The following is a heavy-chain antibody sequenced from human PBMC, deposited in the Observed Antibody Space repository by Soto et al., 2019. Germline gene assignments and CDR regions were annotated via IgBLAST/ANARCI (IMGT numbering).Heavy chain of an antibody. J-gene: IGHJ6*02. CDR3: ARDPKWLRDYYYYGMDV. V-gene: IGHV3-33*01. Sequence: GGSLRLSCAASGFTFSSYGMHWVRQVPGKGLEWVAVIWYDGSNKYYADSVKGRFTISRDNSKNTLYLQMNSLRAEDTAVYYCARDPKWLRDYYYYGMDVWGQGTTVTVSS. CDR1: GFTFSSYG. D-gene: IGHD5-12*01. CDR2: IWYDGSNK.